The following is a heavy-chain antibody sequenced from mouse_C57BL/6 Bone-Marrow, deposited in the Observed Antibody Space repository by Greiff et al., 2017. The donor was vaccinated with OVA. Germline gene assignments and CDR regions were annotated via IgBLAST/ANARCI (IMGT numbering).Heavy chain of an antibody. J-gene: IGHJ3*01. CDR3: ARKGLGYGSWFAY. CDR2: ISYDGSN. V-gene: IGHV3-6*01. CDR1: GYSITSGYY. D-gene: IGHD2-2*01. Sequence: EVHLVESGPGLVKPSQSLSLTCSVTGYSITSGYYWNWIRQFPGNKLEWLGYISYDGSNNYNPSLKNRISITRDTSKNQFFLKLNSVTTEDTATYYCARKGLGYGSWFAYWGQGTLVTVSA.